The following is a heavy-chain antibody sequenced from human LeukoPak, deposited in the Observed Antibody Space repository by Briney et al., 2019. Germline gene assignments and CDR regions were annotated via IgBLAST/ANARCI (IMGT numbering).Heavy chain of an antibody. CDR2: SRSTGYGGTT. D-gene: IGHD6-19*01. Sequence: GGSLRLSCTASGLSVGGYGMSWFRQAPGGGREWIGFSRSTGYGGTTEYGAAVTGRFTISRDDSKNIAYLQMNSLKTGDTALFYCARDRLFRHDWVDEKEWLEPEGVFAFDVWGQGTIVTVSS. V-gene: IGHV3-49*03. CDR3: ARDRLFRHDWVDEKEWLEPEGVFAFDV. CDR1: GLSVGGYG. J-gene: IGHJ3*01.